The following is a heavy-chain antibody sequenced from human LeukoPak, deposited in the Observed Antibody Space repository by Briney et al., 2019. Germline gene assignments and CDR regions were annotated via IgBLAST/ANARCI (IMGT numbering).Heavy chain of an antibody. Sequence: SETLSLTCAVYGGSFSGYYWSWIRQPPGKGLEWIGEINHSGSTNYNPSLKSRVTISVDTSKNQFSLKLSSVTAADTAVYYCARVLRYFDWPALFDPWGQGILVTVSS. D-gene: IGHD3-9*01. CDR3: ARVLRYFDWPALFDP. V-gene: IGHV4-34*01. CDR2: INHSGST. CDR1: GGSFSGYY. J-gene: IGHJ5*02.